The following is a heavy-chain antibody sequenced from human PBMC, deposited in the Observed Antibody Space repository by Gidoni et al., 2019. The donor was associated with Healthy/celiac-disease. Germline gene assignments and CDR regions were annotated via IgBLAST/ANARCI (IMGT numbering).Heavy chain of an antibody. D-gene: IGHD2-2*02. CDR1: GGTFSSYA. Sequence: QVQLVQSGAEVKKPGSSVKVSCKASGGTFSSYAISWVRQAPEQGLEWMGGIIPIFGTANYAQKFQGRVTITADESTSTAYMELSSLRSEDTAVYYCARGDIVVVPAAILGYYYGMDVWGQGTTVTVSS. CDR2: IIPIFGTA. V-gene: IGHV1-69*01. J-gene: IGHJ6*02. CDR3: ARGDIVVVPAAILGYYYGMDV.